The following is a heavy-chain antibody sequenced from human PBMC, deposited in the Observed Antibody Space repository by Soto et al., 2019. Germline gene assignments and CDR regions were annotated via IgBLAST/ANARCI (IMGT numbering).Heavy chain of an antibody. Sequence: PSETLSLTCTVSGGSISSYYWSWIRQPPGKGLEWIGYIYYSGSTNYNPSLKSRVTISVDTSKNQFSLKLSSVTAADTAVYYCASAISSTSAGDWFDPWGQGTLVTVSS. CDR2: IYYSGST. D-gene: IGHD2-2*01. J-gene: IGHJ5*02. CDR1: GGSISSYY. CDR3: ASAISSTSAGDWFDP. V-gene: IGHV4-59*01.